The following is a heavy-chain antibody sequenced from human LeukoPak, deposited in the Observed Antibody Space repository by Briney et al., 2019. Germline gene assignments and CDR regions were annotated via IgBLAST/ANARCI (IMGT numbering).Heavy chain of an antibody. CDR3: ARGLPNDYRSLYFDY. Sequence: PSETLSLTCAVYGGSFSGYYWSWIRQLPGKGLEWIGEINHSGSTNYNPSLKSRVTISVDTSKNQFSLKLSSVTAADTAVYYCARGLPNDYRSLYFDYWGQGTLVTVSS. CDR1: GGSFSGYY. J-gene: IGHJ4*02. V-gene: IGHV4-34*01. CDR2: INHSGST. D-gene: IGHD4-17*01.